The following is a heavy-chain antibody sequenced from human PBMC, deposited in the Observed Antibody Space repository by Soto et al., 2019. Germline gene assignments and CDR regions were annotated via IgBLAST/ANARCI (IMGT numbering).Heavy chain of an antibody. CDR3: ARDRRDWFDT. CDR1: GGSISSGGYY. Sequence: QVQLQESGPGLVKPSQTLSLTCTVSGGSISSGGYYWSWIRQHPGKGLEYIGYIHNSGTTYYNPSLQSRVTISMDTSETHFSLKLSSVTAADTAVYYCARDRRDWFDTWGQGTLVTVSS. J-gene: IGHJ5*02. V-gene: IGHV4-31*03. CDR2: IHNSGTT.